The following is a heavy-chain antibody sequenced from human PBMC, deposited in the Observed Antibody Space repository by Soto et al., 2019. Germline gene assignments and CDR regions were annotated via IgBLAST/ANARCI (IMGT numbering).Heavy chain of an antibody. CDR3: ARGVMMVAATFLDY. D-gene: IGHD2-15*01. V-gene: IGHV3-7*01. CDR2: IKQDGSEK. J-gene: IGHJ4*02. Sequence: GGSLRLSCAASGFTFSSYWMSWVRQAPGKGLEWVANIKQDGSEKYYVDSVKGRLTISRDNAKNSLYLQMNSLRAEDTAVYYCARGVMMVAATFLDYWGQGTLVTVSS. CDR1: GFTFSSYW.